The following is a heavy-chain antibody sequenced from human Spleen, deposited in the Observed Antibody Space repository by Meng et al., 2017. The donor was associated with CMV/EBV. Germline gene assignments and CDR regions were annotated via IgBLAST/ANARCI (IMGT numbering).Heavy chain of an antibody. J-gene: IGHJ4*02. Sequence: GESLKISCAASGFTFSDYYMNWIRQAPGKGLEWVSYISSSGSTIYYADSVKGRFTISRDNAKNSLYLQMNSLRAEDTAVYYCAREGQIAVTGIFDYWGQGTLVTVSS. CDR2: ISSSGSTI. CDR1: GFTFSDYY. CDR3: AREGQIAVTGIFDY. V-gene: IGHV3-11*04. D-gene: IGHD6-19*01.